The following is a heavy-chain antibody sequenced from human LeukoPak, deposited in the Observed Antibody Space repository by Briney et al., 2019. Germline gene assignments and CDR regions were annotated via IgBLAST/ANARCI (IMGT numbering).Heavy chain of an antibody. Sequence: ASVKVSCKTSGYTFSNYDINWVRQATAQGPEWMGWMNPDSGNTGYTLQFQGRVTMTRDTSISTAYMELSSLRSDDTAVYYCARAIRHQLLSDYWGQGTLVTVSS. D-gene: IGHD2-2*01. V-gene: IGHV1-8*01. CDR1: GYTFSNYD. CDR3: ARAIRHQLLSDY. J-gene: IGHJ4*02. CDR2: MNPDSGNT.